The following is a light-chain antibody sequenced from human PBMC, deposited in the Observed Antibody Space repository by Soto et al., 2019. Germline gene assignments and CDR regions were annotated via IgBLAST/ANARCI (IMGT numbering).Light chain of an antibody. J-gene: IGKJ3*01. V-gene: IGKV3-15*01. CDR2: GAS. CDR3: QQYNNWPPFT. Sequence: EIVMTQSPATLSVSPGERATLSCRASQSVSGHLAWYQQKPGQAPRLLIYGASTRATGIPARFSGSGSGTEFTLTISSLQSEDFAVYYCQQYNNWPPFTFGTGTKGDIK. CDR1: QSVSGH.